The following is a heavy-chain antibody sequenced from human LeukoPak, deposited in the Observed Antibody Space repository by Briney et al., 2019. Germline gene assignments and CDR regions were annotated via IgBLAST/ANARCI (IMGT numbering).Heavy chain of an antibody. CDR3: ATPHYDRATGRLPRLAFDV. D-gene: IGHD1-1*01. CDR1: GVSLSGDY. V-gene: IGHV4-34*01. CDR2: INHKGRT. Sequence: SETLSLTCAVYGVSLSGDYWSWLRQTPGKGLEWLGEINHKGRTNYNPSLESRVTMSVDTSKNQFSLNLTSVTAADTAMYYCATPHYDRATGRLPRLAFDVWGQGTMVTVSS. J-gene: IGHJ3*01.